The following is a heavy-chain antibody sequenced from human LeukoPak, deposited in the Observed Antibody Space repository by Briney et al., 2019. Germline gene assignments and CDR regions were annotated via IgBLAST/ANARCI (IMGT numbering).Heavy chain of an antibody. CDR3: ARDSLLRYYFDY. D-gene: IGHD4-17*01. CDR1: GFTFSNYW. CDR2: IKQDGSEK. J-gene: IGHJ4*02. V-gene: IGHV3-7*01. Sequence: PSGSLRLSCAASGFTFSNYWMSWVRQAPGKGLEWVANIKQDGSEKYYVDSVKGRFTISRDNAKNSLYLQMNSLRAEDTAVYYCARDSLLRYYFDYWGRGSLATVCS.